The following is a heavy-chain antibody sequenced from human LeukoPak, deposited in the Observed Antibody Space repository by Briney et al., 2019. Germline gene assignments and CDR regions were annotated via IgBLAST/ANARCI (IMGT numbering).Heavy chain of an antibody. CDR3: AKSFYTNSLGEVFDQ. V-gene: IGHV3-33*03. Sequence: GTSLRLSCAASGFAFTSYGIHWLRQAPGKGLDWVAFIAYDGSLQYYGDSVKGRFTISRDNSENTVYLEMNSLRADDTALYFCAKSFYTNSLGEVFDQWGQGTLVTVSS. CDR2: IAYDGSLQ. J-gene: IGHJ4*02. D-gene: IGHD4-17*01. CDR1: GFAFTSYG.